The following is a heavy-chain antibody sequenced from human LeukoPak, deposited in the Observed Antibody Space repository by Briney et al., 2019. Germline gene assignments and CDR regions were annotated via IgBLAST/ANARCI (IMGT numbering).Heavy chain of an antibody. CDR1: GYTFTSYG. CDR3: ARDEDYGIFVNIDY. D-gene: IGHD4-17*01. J-gene: IGHJ4*02. V-gene: IGHV1-18*01. Sequence: ASVKVSCKASGYTFTSYGINWVRQAPGQGLEWMGWISAYNSNTNYAQNLQGRVTMTTDTSTGTAYMELRSLRSDDTAVYYCARDEDYGIFVNIDYWGQGTLVTVSS. CDR2: ISAYNSNT.